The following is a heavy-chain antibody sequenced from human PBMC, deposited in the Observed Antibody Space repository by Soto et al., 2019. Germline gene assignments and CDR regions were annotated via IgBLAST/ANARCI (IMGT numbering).Heavy chain of an antibody. V-gene: IGHV3-21*01. J-gene: IGHJ4*02. CDR2: ISGSGNYT. CDR3: SREGINNYNEYYFDS. CDR1: GFTFSSYS. D-gene: IGHD4-4*01. Sequence: GGSLRLSCAASGFTFSSYSMNWVRQAPGKGLEWVSSISGSGNYTLYADFLRGRFTIARDNPKTSLYLQMNSLRAEDTAVYYCSREGINNYNEYYFDSWGQGTVVTVSS.